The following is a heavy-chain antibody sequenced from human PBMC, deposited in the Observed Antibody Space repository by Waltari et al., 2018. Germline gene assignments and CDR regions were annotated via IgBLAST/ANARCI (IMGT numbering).Heavy chain of an antibody. D-gene: IGHD3-22*01. Sequence: EVQLVQSGAEVKKPGATVKISCKVSGYTFTDYYMLRVQQAPGKGLEWMGLVDREDGETIYAEKFQGRVTITADTSTDTAYMELSSLRSEDTAVYYCVRMIARDQIDYWGQGTLVTVSS. CDR1: GYTFTDYY. CDR2: VDREDGET. J-gene: IGHJ4*02. CDR3: VRMIARDQIDY. V-gene: IGHV1-69-2*01.